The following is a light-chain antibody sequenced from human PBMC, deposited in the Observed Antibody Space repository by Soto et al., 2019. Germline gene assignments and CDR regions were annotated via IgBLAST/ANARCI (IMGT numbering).Light chain of an antibody. J-gene: IGKJ1*01. CDR1: QTISSW. V-gene: IGKV1-5*03. CDR3: QQYNSYSEA. CDR2: NAS. Sequence: DIPMSQSPSTMSGSVGDRVTITCLASQTISSWLAWYQQKPGKAPKLLIYNASTLKSGVPSRFSGSGSGTEFTLTISSLQPDDFATYYCQQYNSYSEAFGQGTKVDIK.